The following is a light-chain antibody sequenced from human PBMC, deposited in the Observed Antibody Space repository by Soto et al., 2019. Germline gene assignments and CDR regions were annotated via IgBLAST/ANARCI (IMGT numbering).Light chain of an antibody. CDR2: GAS. J-gene: IGKJ3*01. Sequence: DIQMTQSPSSLSASVGDRVTIACRASQSINIFLNWYQQKPGKAPKLLIYGASSLQSGVHSRFSAAGSGTDFNLSITSLQPEDFGTYYCQQSSGGPPFTFGPGTTVDIK. CDR1: QSINIF. V-gene: IGKV1-39*01. CDR3: QQSSGGPPFT.